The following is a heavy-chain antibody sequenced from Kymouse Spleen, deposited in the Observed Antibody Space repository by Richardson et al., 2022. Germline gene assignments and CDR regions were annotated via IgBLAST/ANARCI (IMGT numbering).Heavy chain of an antibody. V-gene: IGHV4-34*01. D-gene: IGHD3-10*01. Sequence: QVQLQQWGAGLLKPSETLSLTCAVYGGSFSGYYWSWIRQPPGKGLEWIGEINHSGSTNYNPSLKSRVTISVDTSKNQFSLKLSSVTAADTAVYYCASITMVRGVIINSFDYWGQGTLVTVSS. CDR2: INHSGST. CDR1: GGSFSGYY. CDR3: ASITMVRGVIINSFDY. J-gene: IGHJ4*02.